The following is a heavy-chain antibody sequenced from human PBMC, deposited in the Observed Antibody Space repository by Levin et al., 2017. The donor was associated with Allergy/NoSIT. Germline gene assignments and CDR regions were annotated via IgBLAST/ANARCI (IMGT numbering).Heavy chain of an antibody. Sequence: SETLSLTCTVSGGSISSSSYYWGWIRQPPGKGLQWIGTIFHTGTTYYNPSLKSRVTISVDTSKNQFSLRLSSVTAADTSVYYCARHRYFYDSGGFSDAFDIWGQGTMVTVSS. J-gene: IGHJ3*02. CDR2: IFHTGTT. CDR3: ARHRYFYDSGGFSDAFDI. CDR1: GGSISSSSYY. D-gene: IGHD3-22*01. V-gene: IGHV4-39*01.